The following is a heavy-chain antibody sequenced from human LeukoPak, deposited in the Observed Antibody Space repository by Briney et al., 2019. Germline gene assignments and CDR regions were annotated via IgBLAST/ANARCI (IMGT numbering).Heavy chain of an antibody. CDR3: AREYSSGWYDL. CDR1: GFTFGNYY. Sequence: GGSLRLSCAASGFTFGNYYMSWIRQAPGKGLEWVANISSSSIYTNYAGSVKGRFTTSRDNVKKSLYLQMISLRADDTAVYYCAREYSSGWYDLWGQGTLVSVSS. CDR2: ISSSSIYT. V-gene: IGHV3-11*05. D-gene: IGHD6-19*01. J-gene: IGHJ5*02.